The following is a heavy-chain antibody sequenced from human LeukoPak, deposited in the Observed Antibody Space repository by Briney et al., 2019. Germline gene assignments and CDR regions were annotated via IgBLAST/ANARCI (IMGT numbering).Heavy chain of an antibody. CDR3: ASKGDSSGYYYFDY. Sequence: SETLSLTCAVYGGSFSGYYWSWLRQPPGKGLEWIGEINHSGSTNYNPSLKSRVTISVDTSKNQFSLKLSSVTAADTAVYYCASKGDSSGYYYFDYWGQGTLVTVSS. CDR2: INHSGST. D-gene: IGHD3-22*01. V-gene: IGHV4-34*01. J-gene: IGHJ4*02. CDR1: GGSFSGYY.